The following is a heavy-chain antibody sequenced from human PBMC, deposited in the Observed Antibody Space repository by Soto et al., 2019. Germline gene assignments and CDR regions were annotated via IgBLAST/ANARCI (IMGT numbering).Heavy chain of an antibody. D-gene: IGHD2-15*01. Sequence: LRLSCVASGFTFRSYTMNWVCQAPGKGLKWVSAIRGFSPYTFYADSEKGRFTISRDNAKNSLYLQMDSLRAEDTAVYYCARDRGYDAHDYYYNAMDVWGQGTMVTV. CDR2: IRGFSPYT. CDR3: ARDRGYDAHDYYYNAMDV. J-gene: IGHJ6*02. CDR1: GFTFRSYT. V-gene: IGHV3-21*01.